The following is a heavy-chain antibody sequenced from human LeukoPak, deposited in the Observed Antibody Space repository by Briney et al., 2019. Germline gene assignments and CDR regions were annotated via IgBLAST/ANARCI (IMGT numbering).Heavy chain of an antibody. CDR2: INNTDDTK. CDR3: AELGITMIGGV. Sequence: GGSLRLSCAVSGFTFKKYTMNWVRQAPGKGLEWIAYINNTDDTKYYADSVKGRFTISRDNAANSLFLQMNSLRVDDTAVYYCAELGITMIGGVWGKGTTVTISS. D-gene: IGHD3-10*02. J-gene: IGHJ6*04. V-gene: IGHV3-48*01. CDR1: GFTFKKYT.